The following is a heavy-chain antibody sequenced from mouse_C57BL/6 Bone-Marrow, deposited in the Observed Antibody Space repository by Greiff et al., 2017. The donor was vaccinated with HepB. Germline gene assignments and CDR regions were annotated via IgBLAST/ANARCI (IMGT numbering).Heavy chain of an antibody. V-gene: IGHV5-4*01. J-gene: IGHJ2*01. CDR1: GFTFSSYA. D-gene: IGHD2-1*01. CDR3: ARDDGNYVFYFDY. Sequence: EVKLVESGGGLVKPGGSLKLSCAASGFTFSSYAMSWVRQTPEKRLEWVATISDGGSYTYYPDNVKGRFTISRDNAKNNLYLQMSHLKSEDTAMYYCARDDGNYVFYFDYWGQGTTLTVSS. CDR2: ISDGGSYT.